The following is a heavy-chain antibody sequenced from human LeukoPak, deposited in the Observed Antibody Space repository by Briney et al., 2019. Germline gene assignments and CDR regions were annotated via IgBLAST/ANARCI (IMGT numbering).Heavy chain of an antibody. CDR2: INHSGST. D-gene: IGHD2-2*02. V-gene: IGHV4-34*01. CDR3: ASNNGGYCSSTSCYTTYYFDY. CDR1: GGSFSGYY. Sequence: PSETLSLTCAVYGGSFSGYYWSWIRQPPGKGLEWIGEINHSGSTNYNPSLKSRVTISVDTSKNQFSLKLSSVTAADTAVYYCASNNGGYCSSTSCYTTYYFDYWGQGTLVTVSS. J-gene: IGHJ4*02.